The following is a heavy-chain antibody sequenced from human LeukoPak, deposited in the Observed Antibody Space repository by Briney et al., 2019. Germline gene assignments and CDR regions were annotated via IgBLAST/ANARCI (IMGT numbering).Heavy chain of an antibody. CDR3: ARDLGEIAPGGLYAFDI. CDR2: IIPIFGTA. CDR1: GGTFSSYA. Sequence: SVKVSCKASGGTFSSYAISWVRQAPGQGLEWMGGIIPIFGTAYYAQKFQGRVTITTDESTSTAYMELSSLRSEDTAVYYCARDLGEIAPGGLYAFDIWGQGTMVTVSS. V-gene: IGHV1-69*05. J-gene: IGHJ3*02. D-gene: IGHD1-26*01.